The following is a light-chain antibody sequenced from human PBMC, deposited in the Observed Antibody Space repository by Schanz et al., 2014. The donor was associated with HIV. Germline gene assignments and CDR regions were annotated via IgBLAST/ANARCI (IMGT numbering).Light chain of an antibody. Sequence: EVVLTQSPVTLSLSPGERATLSCKASQTISRYLAWYQQKPGQAPRLLIYDASNRATGIPARFSGSGSGTDFTLTISNLEPEDYAVYYCQQYGSPPWTFGQGTKVEV. CDR3: QQYGSPPWT. CDR1: QTISRY. V-gene: IGKV3-11*01. CDR2: DAS. J-gene: IGKJ1*01.